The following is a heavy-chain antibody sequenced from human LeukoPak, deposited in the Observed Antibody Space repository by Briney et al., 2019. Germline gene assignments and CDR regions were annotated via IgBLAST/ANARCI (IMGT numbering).Heavy chain of an antibody. D-gene: IGHD5-24*01. Sequence: PSETLSLTCTVSGGSISSSSYYWGWIRQPPGKGLEWIGSIYYSGSTYYNPSLKSRVTISVDTSKNQFSLKLSSVTAADTAVYYCARLNSPHYYYMDVWGKGTTVTISS. CDR2: IYYSGST. CDR3: ARLNSPHYYYMDV. CDR1: GGSISSSSYY. V-gene: IGHV4-39*01. J-gene: IGHJ6*03.